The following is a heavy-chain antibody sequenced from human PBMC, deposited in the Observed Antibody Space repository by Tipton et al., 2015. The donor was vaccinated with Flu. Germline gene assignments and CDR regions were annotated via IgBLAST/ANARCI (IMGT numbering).Heavy chain of an antibody. D-gene: IGHD3-3*01. CDR3: ARWFWNAFDV. Sequence: VQLVQSGGGLIQPGGSLRLSCAASGFTVSSNYMIWVRQVPGKGLEWVSVLYSDGTTYYTESVKGRSTISRNNSKNTLYLQMNSLRGEDTAVYYCARWFWNAFDVWGQGTTVTVSS. CDR2: LYSDGTT. J-gene: IGHJ3*01. V-gene: IGHV3-53*01. CDR1: GFTVSSNY.